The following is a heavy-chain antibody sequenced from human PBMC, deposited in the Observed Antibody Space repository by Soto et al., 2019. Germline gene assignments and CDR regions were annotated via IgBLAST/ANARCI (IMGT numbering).Heavy chain of an antibody. CDR2: INHSGST. CDR1: GGSFSGYY. D-gene: IGHD3-9*01. V-gene: IGHV4-34*01. Sequence: SETLSLTCAVYGGSFSGYYWSWIRQPPGKGLEWIGEINHSGSTNYNPSLKSRVTISVDTSKNQFSLKLSSVTAADTAVYYCARGVWLRRVILTGYPYYYYYGMDVWGQGTTVTVSS. J-gene: IGHJ6*02. CDR3: ARGVWLRRVILTGYPYYYYYGMDV.